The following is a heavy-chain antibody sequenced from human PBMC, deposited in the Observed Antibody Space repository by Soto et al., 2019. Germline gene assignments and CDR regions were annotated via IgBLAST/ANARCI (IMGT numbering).Heavy chain of an antibody. CDR2: IYYSGST. CDR3: ARAVYGSGSFYNQFDY. CDR1: GGSISSGSYY. D-gene: IGHD3-10*01. Sequence: QVQLQESGPGLVKPSQTLSLTCTVSGGSISSGSYYWSWIRQHPGKGLEWIGYIYYSGSTYYNPSLKSRVTISXXTXKXXFSLKLSSVTAADTAVYYCARAVYGSGSFYNQFDYWGQGTLVTVSS. J-gene: IGHJ4*02. V-gene: IGHV4-31*03.